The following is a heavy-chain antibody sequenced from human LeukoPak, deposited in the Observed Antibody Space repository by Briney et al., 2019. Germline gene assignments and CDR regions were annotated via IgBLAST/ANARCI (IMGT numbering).Heavy chain of an antibody. Sequence: ASVKVSCKASGYTFTGYYMHWVRQAPGQGLEWMGWISPNSGGTNYAQKFQGRVTMTRDTSISPAYMELSRLRSDDTAVYYCARGLSLSGSYYYAFDIWGQGTMVTVSS. CDR3: ARGLSLSGSYYYAFDI. CDR1: GYTFTGYY. CDR2: ISPNSGGT. J-gene: IGHJ3*02. D-gene: IGHD1-26*01. V-gene: IGHV1-2*02.